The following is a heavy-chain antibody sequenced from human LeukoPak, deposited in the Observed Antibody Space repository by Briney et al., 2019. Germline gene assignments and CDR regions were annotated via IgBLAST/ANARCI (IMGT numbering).Heavy chain of an antibody. J-gene: IGHJ6*02. CDR1: GGSFSGYF. V-gene: IGHV4-34*01. CDR2: INHRGGT. Sequence: PSETLSLTCAVYGGSFSGYFWNWIRQPPGKGLEWIGEINHRGGTNYNPTLKSRVTISVDSSKKQLSLKLSSVTAADTAVYYCAGMDIAGVVCGDPSPMDGMDVWGQGTTVTVSS. D-gene: IGHD2-15*01. CDR3: AGMDIAGVVCGDPSPMDGMDV.